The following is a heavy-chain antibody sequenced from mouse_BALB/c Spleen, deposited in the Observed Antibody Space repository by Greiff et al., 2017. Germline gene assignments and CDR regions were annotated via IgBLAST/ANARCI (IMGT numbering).Heavy chain of an antibody. CDR3: VLFAY. Sequence: EVQLQQSGAELVKPGASVKLSCTASGFTLKDTYMHWVKQRPEQGLEWIGRIDPANGNTKYDPKFQGKATITAYTASNTAYLQLSSLTSEDTAVYSCVLFAYWGQGTLVTVSA. CDR2: IDPANGNT. V-gene: IGHV14-3*02. J-gene: IGHJ3*01. CDR1: GFTLKDTY.